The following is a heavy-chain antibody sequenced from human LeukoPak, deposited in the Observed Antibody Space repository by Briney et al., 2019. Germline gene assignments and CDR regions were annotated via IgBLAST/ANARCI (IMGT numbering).Heavy chain of an antibody. V-gene: IGHV1-18*01. CDR3: ARQCGSLCPFDY. J-gene: IGHJ4*02. D-gene: IGHD1-26*01. CDR2: ISAYNGNT. CDR1: GYTFSNYG. Sequence: GASVKVSCKTSGYTFSNYGISWVRQAPGQGLEWMGWISAYNGNTNYAQKFQGRVTMTTDTSTSTAYMELRSLRSDDTAVYYCARQCGSLCPFDYWGQGTLVTVSS.